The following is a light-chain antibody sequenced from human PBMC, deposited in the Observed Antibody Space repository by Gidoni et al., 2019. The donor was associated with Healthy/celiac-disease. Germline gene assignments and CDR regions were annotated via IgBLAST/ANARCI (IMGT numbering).Light chain of an antibody. Sequence: EDVTITCRASQSIGSSLHWYQQKPDQSPKLLIKYASQSFSGVPSRFSGSGSGTDFTLTINSLEAEDAATYYCHQSSSLLLSFGGGTKVEIK. J-gene: IGKJ4*01. CDR3: HQSSSLLLS. V-gene: IGKV6-21*01. CDR2: YAS. CDR1: QSIGSS.